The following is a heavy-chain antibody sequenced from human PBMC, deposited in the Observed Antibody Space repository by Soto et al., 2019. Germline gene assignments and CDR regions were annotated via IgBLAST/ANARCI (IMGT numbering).Heavy chain of an antibody. CDR2: IYYSGST. J-gene: IGHJ5*02. CDR3: AREGRSWGSGSFPYNWFDP. D-gene: IGHD3-10*01. CDR1: GGSISSYY. V-gene: IGHV4-59*01. Sequence: SETLSLTCTVSGGSISSYYWSWIRQPPGKGLEWIGYIYYSGSTNYNPSLKSRVTISVDTSKNQFSLKLSSVTAADTAVYYCAREGRSWGSGSFPYNWFDPWGQGTLVTVSS.